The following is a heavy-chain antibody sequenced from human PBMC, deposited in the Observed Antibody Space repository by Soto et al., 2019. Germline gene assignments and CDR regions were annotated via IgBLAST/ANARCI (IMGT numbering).Heavy chain of an antibody. Sequence: GASVKVSCKVSGYTLTELSMHWVRQAPGKGLEWMGGFDPEDGETIYAQKFQGRVTMTEDTSTDTAYMELSSLRSEDTAVYYCETGIAAAGNDAFDIWGQGTMVTVSS. CDR2: FDPEDGET. CDR1: GYTLTELS. D-gene: IGHD6-13*01. CDR3: ETGIAAAGNDAFDI. V-gene: IGHV1-24*01. J-gene: IGHJ3*02.